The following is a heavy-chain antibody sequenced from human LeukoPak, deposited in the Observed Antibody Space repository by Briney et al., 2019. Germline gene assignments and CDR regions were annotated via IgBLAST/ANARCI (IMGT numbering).Heavy chain of an antibody. V-gene: IGHV1-69*13. J-gene: IGHJ4*02. CDR2: IIPIFGTA. CDR1: GGTFSSYA. Sequence: SVKVSCKASGGTFSSYAISWVRQAPGQGLEWMGGIIPIFGTANYAQKFQGRVTITADESTSTAYMELSSPRSEDTAVYYCASRGDYDILTGYWADKYHFDYWGQGTLVTVSS. CDR3: ASRGDYDILTGYWADKYHFDY. D-gene: IGHD3-9*01.